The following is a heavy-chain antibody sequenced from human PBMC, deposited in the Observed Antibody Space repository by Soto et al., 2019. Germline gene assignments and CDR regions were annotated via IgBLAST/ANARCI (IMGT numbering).Heavy chain of an antibody. CDR2: ISASNGDS. CDR3: ARAATTTEKYYYDIDV. V-gene: IGHV1-18*01. J-gene: IGHJ6*03. D-gene: IGHD1-26*01. Sequence: QVQLVQSGAEVKKPGASVRVSCKTSGYTFSDYVISWVRQAPGQGLEWVGWISASNGDSNFAQKVQGRVTLTTDTSTSTGHMDMRGPRLDDPAVHFCARAATTTEKYYYDIDVWGKGTTVTVSS. CDR1: GYTFSDYV.